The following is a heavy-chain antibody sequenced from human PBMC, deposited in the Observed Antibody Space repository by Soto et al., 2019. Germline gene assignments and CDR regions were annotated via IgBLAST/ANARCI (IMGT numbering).Heavy chain of an antibody. CDR1: GGSVSNSNYY. CDR3: VSQRTSVLTKAYFDY. J-gene: IGHJ4*02. D-gene: IGHD2-8*01. CDR2: VYYRGRS. V-gene: IGHV4-39*01. Sequence: SETLSLTCTFSGGSVSNSNYYCGWIRQSPWKGLEWIGSVYYRGRSYSKSSVKSRVTISVDTSKNQFSLNLNSVTASDTAVYFCVSQRTSVLTKAYFDYWGPGALVTVSS.